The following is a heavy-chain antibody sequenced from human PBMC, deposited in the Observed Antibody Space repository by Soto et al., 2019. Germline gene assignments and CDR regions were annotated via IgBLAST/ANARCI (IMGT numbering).Heavy chain of an antibody. D-gene: IGHD3-10*01. CDR2: INPSGGST. J-gene: IGHJ4*02. CDR1: GYTFTSYY. V-gene: IGHV1-46*01. Sequence: ASVKVSCKASGYTFTSYYMHWVRQAPGQGLEWMGRINPSGGSTSYAQKFQGRVTMTRDTSTSTVYMELSSLRAEDTAVYYCSKDMESDAWFVDYWGQGTLVTVSS. CDR3: SKDMESDAWFVDY.